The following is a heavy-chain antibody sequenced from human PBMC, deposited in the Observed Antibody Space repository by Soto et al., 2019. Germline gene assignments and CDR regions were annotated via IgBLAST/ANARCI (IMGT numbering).Heavy chain of an antibody. D-gene: IGHD3-16*02. Sequence: GGSLRLSCAASGFTFSDYYMSWIRQAPGKGLEWVSYISSSGSTIYYADSVKGRFTISRDNAKNSLYLQMNSLRAEDTAVYYCAREREAKDRYAFDIWGQGTMVTVSS. V-gene: IGHV3-11*01. CDR3: AREREAKDRYAFDI. CDR1: GFTFSDYY. J-gene: IGHJ3*02. CDR2: ISSSGSTI.